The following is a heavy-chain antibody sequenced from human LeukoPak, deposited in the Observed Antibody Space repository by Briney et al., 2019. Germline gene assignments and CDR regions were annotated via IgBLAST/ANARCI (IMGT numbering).Heavy chain of an antibody. Sequence: SETLSLTCAVYGGSFSGYYWSWIRQPPGKGLEWIGEINHSGSTNYNPSLKSRVTISVDTSKNQFSLKLSSVTAADTAVYYCARSPSGYYVRYYYYGMDVWGQGTTVTVSS. V-gene: IGHV4-34*01. CDR1: GGSFSGYY. CDR2: INHSGST. CDR3: ARSPSGYYVRYYYYGMDV. D-gene: IGHD3-3*01. J-gene: IGHJ6*02.